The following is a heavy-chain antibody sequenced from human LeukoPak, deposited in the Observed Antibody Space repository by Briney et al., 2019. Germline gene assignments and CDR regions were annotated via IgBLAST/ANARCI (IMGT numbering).Heavy chain of an antibody. CDR1: GGSVSSGTDY. V-gene: IGHV4-61*01. CDR2: IYHSGGT. Sequence: SETLSLTCTVSGGSVSSGTDYWNWIRQPPGKGLEWIGYIYHSGGTNYNPSLKSRVTILVDTSKNRISLKLSSVTAADTAVYYCARDRDTSGRYYYYMDVWGKGTTVTVSS. D-gene: IGHD3-22*01. CDR3: ARDRDTSGRYYYYMDV. J-gene: IGHJ6*03.